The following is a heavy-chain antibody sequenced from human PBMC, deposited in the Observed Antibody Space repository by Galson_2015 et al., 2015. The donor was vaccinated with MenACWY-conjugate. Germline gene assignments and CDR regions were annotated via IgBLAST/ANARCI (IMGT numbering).Heavy chain of an antibody. D-gene: IGHD2-15*01. V-gene: IGHV5-51*01. J-gene: IGHJ4*02. CDR3: ASLGYCSGGSCYSDHYFDY. CDR2: IYPGDSDT. Sequence: QSGAEVKKPGESLKISCKGSGYSFTSYWIGWVRQMPGKGLEWMGIIYPGDSDTRYSPSFQGQVTISADKSISTAYLQWSSLKASDTAMYYCASLGYCSGGSCYSDHYFDYWGQGTLVTVSS. CDR1: GYSFTSYW.